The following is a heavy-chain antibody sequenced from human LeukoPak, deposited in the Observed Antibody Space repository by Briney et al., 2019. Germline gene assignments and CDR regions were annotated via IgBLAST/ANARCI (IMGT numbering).Heavy chain of an antibody. CDR2: ISWNSGNI. D-gene: IGHD3-10*01. Sequence: PGRSLRLSCAASGFTFDDYAMHWVRQAPGKGLEWVSGISWNSGNIDYADSVKGRFTISRDNAKNSLYLQMNSLRADDTALYYCAKSRGGYNYYYGMDVWGQGTTVTVSS. V-gene: IGHV3-9*01. CDR3: AKSRGGYNYYYGMDV. CDR1: GFTFDDYA. J-gene: IGHJ6*02.